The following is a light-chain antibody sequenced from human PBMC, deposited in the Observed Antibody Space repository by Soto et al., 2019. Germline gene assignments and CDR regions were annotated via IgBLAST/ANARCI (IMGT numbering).Light chain of an antibody. J-gene: IGKJ1*01. CDR3: HQHNNWWT. CDR1: QGVTTN. V-gene: IGKV3-15*01. Sequence: EIVMTQSPATLSVSPGERATLSCRAGQGVTTNFAWYQQKSGQSPRLLIYGASTRAAGIPARFSGSGSGTDFTLTITSLQSEDFGVYYCHQHNNWWTFGQGTKVDIK. CDR2: GAS.